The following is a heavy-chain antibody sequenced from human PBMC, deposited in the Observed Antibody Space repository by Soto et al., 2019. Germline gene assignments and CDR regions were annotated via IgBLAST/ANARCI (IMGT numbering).Heavy chain of an antibody. V-gene: IGHV2-5*02. CDR3: AHGSCWLFDF. D-gene: IGHD6-19*01. J-gene: IGHJ4*02. CDR1: GFSLTSNAVG. Sequence: QITLKESGPTLVKPTQTLTLTCTFSGFSLTSNAVGVGWLRQPPGKALEWLARIYWDDDNHYSPSPKSRLTFTKDTSKNQVVLIMTDMDPVDTATYYCAHGSCWLFDFWGQGTLVTVSS. CDR2: IYWDDDN.